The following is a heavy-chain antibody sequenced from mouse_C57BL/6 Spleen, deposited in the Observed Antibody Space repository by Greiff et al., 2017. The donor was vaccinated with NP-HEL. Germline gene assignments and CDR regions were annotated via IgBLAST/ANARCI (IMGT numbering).Heavy chain of an antibody. CDR2: ISDGGSYT. Sequence: EVQVVESGGGLVKPGGSLKLSCAASGFTFSSYAMSWVRQTPEKRLEWVATISDGGSYTYYPDNVKGRFTISRDNAKNNLYLQMSHLKSEDTAMYYCARDRYGSSFYAMDYWGQGTSVTVSS. J-gene: IGHJ4*01. CDR3: ARDRYGSSFYAMDY. D-gene: IGHD1-1*01. CDR1: GFTFSSYA. V-gene: IGHV5-4*01.